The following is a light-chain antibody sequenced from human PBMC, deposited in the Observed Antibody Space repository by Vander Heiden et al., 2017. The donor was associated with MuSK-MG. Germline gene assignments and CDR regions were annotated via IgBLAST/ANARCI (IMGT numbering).Light chain of an antibody. V-gene: IGKV4-1*01. CDR3: QQYYSMSFT. CDR2: WAS. J-gene: IGKJ3*01. CDR1: QSVLYSSNNKNY. Sequence: DIVMTQSPDSLAVSLGERATINCKSSQSVLYSSNNKNYLAWYQQKPGQPPKLLIYWASTRESGVPDRFSGSGSGTDFTLTISSLQAEDVAVYYCQQYYSMSFTFGSGTKVDIK.